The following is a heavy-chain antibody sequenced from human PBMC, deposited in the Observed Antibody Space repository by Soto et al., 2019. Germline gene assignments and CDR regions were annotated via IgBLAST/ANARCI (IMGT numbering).Heavy chain of an antibody. CDR2: IWYEESNK. V-gene: IGHV3-33*01. J-gene: IGHJ6*02. Sequence: GSLILSCAASVFTFSLDGVRRVLQSRGKGLQWVAVIWYEESNKYYGDSVNGRVTISRYNSKNTRELHMIDVTPWDTAGYYCARSSYTSGNHYGMDVCGQGTTV. D-gene: IGHD3-22*01. CDR3: ARSSYTSGNHYGMDV. CDR1: VFTFSLDG.